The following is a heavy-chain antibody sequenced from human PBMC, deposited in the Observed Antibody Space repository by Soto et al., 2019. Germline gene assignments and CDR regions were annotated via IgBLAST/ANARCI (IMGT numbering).Heavy chain of an antibody. CDR1: GFTFSDYY. Sequence: QVQLVESGGGLVKPGGSLRLSCAASGFTFSDYYMSWIRQAPGKGLEWVSYISSSSSYTNYSDSVKGRFTISRDNAKNSLYLQMNSLRAEGTDVYYCARDVLMVRGVIVAYYWGQGTLVTVSS. CDR3: ARDVLMVRGVIVAYY. J-gene: IGHJ4*02. CDR2: ISSSSSYT. V-gene: IGHV3-11*06. D-gene: IGHD3-10*01.